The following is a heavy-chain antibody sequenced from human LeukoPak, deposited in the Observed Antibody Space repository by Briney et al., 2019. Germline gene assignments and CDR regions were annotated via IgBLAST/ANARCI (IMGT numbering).Heavy chain of an antibody. D-gene: IGHD3-22*01. CDR3: ARFSQYSDSTYHDLDY. J-gene: IGHJ4*02. CDR1: EFTFSTYW. CDR2: IKQDGSEK. V-gene: IGHV3-7*01. Sequence: GGSLRLSCAASEFTFSTYWMSWVRQAPGKGLEWVADIKQDGSEKYYVDSVKGRFTISRDNAKNSLYLQMNSLRAEDTAVYYCARFSQYSDSTYHDLDYWGQGTLVSVSS.